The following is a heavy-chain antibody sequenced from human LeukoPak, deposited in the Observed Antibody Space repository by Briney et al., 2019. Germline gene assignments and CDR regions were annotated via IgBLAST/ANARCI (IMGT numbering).Heavy chain of an antibody. D-gene: IGHD6-13*01. Sequence: GGSLRLSCSASGFTFSSYAMHWVRQAPGRGLEYVSAISSNGCSTYYADSVKGRFTISRDNSKNTLYLQMSSLRAEDTAVYYCVKVWAAAGTSDYWGQGTLVTVSS. CDR2: ISSNGCST. J-gene: IGHJ4*02. CDR3: VKVWAAAGTSDY. V-gene: IGHV3-64D*06. CDR1: GFTFSSYA.